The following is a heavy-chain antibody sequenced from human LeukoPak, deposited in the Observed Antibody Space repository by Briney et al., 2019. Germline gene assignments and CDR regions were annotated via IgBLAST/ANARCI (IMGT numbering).Heavy chain of an antibody. V-gene: IGHV4-39*01. J-gene: IGHJ4*02. D-gene: IGHD5-18*01. Sequence: PSETLSLTRTVSGGSISSSSAYWGWIRQPPGKGLEWIGSIYYSKNTYYNPSLKSRVTISADTSKNQFSLTLGSVSATDTAVYYCVSPRGFSYGYFDYWGQGTLVTVSS. CDR2: IYYSKNT. CDR3: VSPRGFSYGYFDY. CDR1: GGSISSSSAY.